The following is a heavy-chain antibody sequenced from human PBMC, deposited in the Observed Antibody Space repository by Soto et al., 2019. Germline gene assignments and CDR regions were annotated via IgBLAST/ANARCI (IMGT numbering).Heavy chain of an antibody. CDR3: ARGSPLYYDILTGYYWFDP. D-gene: IGHD3-9*01. Sequence: ASVKVSCKASGYTFTSYYMHWVRQAPGQGLEWMGIINPSGGSTSYAQKFQGRVTMTRDTSTSTVYMELSSLRSEDTAVYYCARGSPLYYDILTGYYWFDPWGQGTLVTVSS. CDR1: GYTFTSYY. CDR2: INPSGGST. J-gene: IGHJ5*02. V-gene: IGHV1-46*01.